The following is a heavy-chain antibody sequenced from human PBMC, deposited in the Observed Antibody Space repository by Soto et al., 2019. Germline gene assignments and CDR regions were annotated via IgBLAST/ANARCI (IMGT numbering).Heavy chain of an antibody. CDR2: ISRDGNTK. D-gene: IGHD2-8*02. Sequence: QVQLVESGGGVVQPGRSLRLSCAVSGFTVSTHGMHWVRQAPGKGLEWVAVISRDGNTKYYADSVKGRFTISRDNSRNTLFREMYSLRGDEMAVYYCTGEVASGYWGQGTLVTVSS. CDR1: GFTVSTHG. J-gene: IGHJ4*02. V-gene: IGHV3-30*03. CDR3: TGEVASGY.